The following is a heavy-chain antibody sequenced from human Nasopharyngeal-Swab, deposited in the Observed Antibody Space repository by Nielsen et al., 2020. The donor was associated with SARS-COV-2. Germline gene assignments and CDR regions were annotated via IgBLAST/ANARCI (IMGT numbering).Heavy chain of an antibody. V-gene: IGHV3-30*19. CDR3: AREDTMIVTPDY. CDR1: GFIFSTYG. Sequence: GESLKISCASSGFIFSTYGMHWVRQAPGKGLEWVAVISYDGSNKYYADSVKGRFTISRDNSKNTLYLQMNSLRAEDTAVYYCAREDTMIVTPDYWGQGTLVTVSS. CDR2: ISYDGSNK. J-gene: IGHJ4*02. D-gene: IGHD3-22*01.